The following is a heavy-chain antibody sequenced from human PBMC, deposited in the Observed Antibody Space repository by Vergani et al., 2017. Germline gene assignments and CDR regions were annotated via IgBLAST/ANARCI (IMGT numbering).Heavy chain of an antibody. D-gene: IGHD5-12*01. CDR1: GFTFDDYA. V-gene: IGHV3-9*01. J-gene: IGHJ3*01. CDR3: TKGSVYYHDSAGHGYDPYTGFDL. Sequence: EVQLVESGGGLVQPGRSLRLSCAASGFTFDDYAMHWVRQAPGKGLEWVSGINWNSGAVDYADSVRGRFTISRDNAKNSLFLEMNSLRFEDTAVYFCTKGSVYYHDSAGHGYDPYTGFDLWGQGTLVTVSS. CDR2: INWNSGAV.